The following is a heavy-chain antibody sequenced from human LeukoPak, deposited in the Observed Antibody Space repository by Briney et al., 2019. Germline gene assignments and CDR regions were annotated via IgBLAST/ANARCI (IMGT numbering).Heavy chain of an antibody. Sequence: GGSLRLSCAASGFTFSKNGMHWVRQAPGKGLEWVAVMSNDGSNKYYADSVKGRFTISRDNSKNTLYPQMNSLRAEDTAVYYCARAEVWLDYWGQGTLVTVSS. CDR3: ARAEVWLDY. V-gene: IGHV3-30*03. J-gene: IGHJ4*02. D-gene: IGHD6-19*01. CDR2: MSNDGSNK. CDR1: GFTFSKNG.